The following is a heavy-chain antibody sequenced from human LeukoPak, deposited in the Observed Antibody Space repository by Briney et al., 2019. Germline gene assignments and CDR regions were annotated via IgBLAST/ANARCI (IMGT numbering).Heavy chain of an antibody. D-gene: IGHD3-22*01. V-gene: IGHV4-39*01. CDR1: GGSISSSSYY. CDR3: ARRDNYYDSSGYFDY. J-gene: IGHJ4*02. CDR2: IYYSGST. Sequence: PSETLSLTCTVSGGSISSSSYYWGWIRQPPGKGLEWIGSIYYSGSTYYNPSLKSRVTISVDTSKNQFSLKLSSVTAADTAVYYCARRDNYYDSSGYFDYWGQGTLVTVS.